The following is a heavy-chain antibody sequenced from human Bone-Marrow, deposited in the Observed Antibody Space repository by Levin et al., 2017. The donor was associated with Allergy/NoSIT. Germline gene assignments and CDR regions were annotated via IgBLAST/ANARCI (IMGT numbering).Heavy chain of an antibody. CDR1: GFNFEVYG. CDR2: ISYDGSEK. D-gene: IGHD3-10*01. Sequence: LSLTCAASGFNFEVYGIHWVRQAPGKGLEWVSIISYDGSEKYFADSVKGRFTISRDNAKNTVSLQMNSLRNEDTALYHCVRISASTLGWSMDVWGQGTMVTVSS. V-gene: IGHV3-30*03. CDR3: VRISASTLGWSMDV. J-gene: IGHJ6*02.